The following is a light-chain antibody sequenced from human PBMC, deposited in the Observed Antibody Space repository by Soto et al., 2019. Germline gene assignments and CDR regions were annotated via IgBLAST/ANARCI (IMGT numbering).Light chain of an antibody. CDR3: QQYDNWPSVT. J-gene: IGKJ4*01. CDR1: QSVSSN. V-gene: IGKV3-15*01. CDR2: GTS. Sequence: EIVMTQSPATLSVSPGERATLSCRASQSVSSNLAWYQQKPGQAPRLLIYGTSTRATGIPARFSGSGSGTEFTLTISSLQSEDFAVYYCQQYDNWPSVTFGGGTRWIS.